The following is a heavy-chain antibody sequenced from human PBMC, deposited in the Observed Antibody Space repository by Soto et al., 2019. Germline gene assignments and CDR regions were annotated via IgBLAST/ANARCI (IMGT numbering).Heavy chain of an antibody. J-gene: IGHJ4*02. Sequence: QVQLQESGPGLVKPSQTLSLTCTVSGGSISSGDYYWSWIRQPPGKGLEWIGYIYYSGSTYYNPSLKSRVTISVDPDKDLFALKLSSVTDADTAVYCCARRPYDYDSSGDSFDYWGQGTLVTVSS. CDR3: ARRPYDYDSSGDSFDY. V-gene: IGHV4-30-4*01. CDR1: GGSISSGDYY. D-gene: IGHD3-22*01. CDR2: IYYSGST.